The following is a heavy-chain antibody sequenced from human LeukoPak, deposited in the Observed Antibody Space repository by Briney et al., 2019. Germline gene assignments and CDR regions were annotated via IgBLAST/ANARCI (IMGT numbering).Heavy chain of an antibody. V-gene: IGHV3-21*01. CDR2: ISSSSSYI. J-gene: IGHJ4*02. D-gene: IGHD3-9*01. CDR1: GFTFRSYS. Sequence: PGGSLRLSCAASGFTFRSYSMNWVRQAPGKGLVWVSSISSSSSYIYYADSVKGRFTISRDNAKNSLYLQMNSLRAEDTAVYYCAREIDFDWLLSYYFDYWGQGTLVTVSS. CDR3: AREIDFDWLLSYYFDY.